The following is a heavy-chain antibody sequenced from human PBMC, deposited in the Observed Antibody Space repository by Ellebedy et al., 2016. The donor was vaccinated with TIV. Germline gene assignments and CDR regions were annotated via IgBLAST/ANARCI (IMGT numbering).Heavy chain of an antibody. CDR2: MYTSGST. V-gene: IGHV4-4*07. J-gene: IGHJ6*02. D-gene: IGHD3-22*01. Sequence: SETLSLTCTVSGGSISSYYWSWIRQPAGKGLEWIGRMYTSGSTNYNPSLKSRVTMSVDTSKNHFSLRVSSVTAADTAVYYCARDASYFRDSSGYFGRIYYYYGMDVWGQGTTVTVSS. CDR1: GGSISSYY. CDR3: ARDASYFRDSSGYFGRIYYYYGMDV.